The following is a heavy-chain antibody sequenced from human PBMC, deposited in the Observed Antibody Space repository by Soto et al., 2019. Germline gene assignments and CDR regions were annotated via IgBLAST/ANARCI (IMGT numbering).Heavy chain of an antibody. V-gene: IGHV1-18*01. CDR2: ISVYNGNT. D-gene: IGHD1-26*01. Sequence: QVQLVQSGAEVKKPGASVKVSCKTSGYTFISYGISWVRQAPGQGLEWMGWISVYNGNTNYAQQLQGRVTMTTDTSTSTAYMELRSLRSDDTAVYYCARVWVLRRYYYYYMDVWGKGTTVTVSS. CDR1: GYTFISYG. J-gene: IGHJ6*03. CDR3: ARVWVLRRYYYYYMDV.